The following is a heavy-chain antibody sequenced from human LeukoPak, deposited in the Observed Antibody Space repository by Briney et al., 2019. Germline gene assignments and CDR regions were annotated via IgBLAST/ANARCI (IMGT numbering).Heavy chain of an antibody. CDR3: AKDSHPIQLYYYFDY. V-gene: IGHV3-30*18. CDR2: ISYDGSNK. J-gene: IGHJ4*02. Sequence: PGRSLRLSCAASGFTFSSYGMHWVRQAPGKGLEWVAVISYDGSNKYYADSVKGRFTISRDNSKNTLYLQMNSLRAEDTAVYYCAKDSHPIQLYYYFDYWGQGTLVTVSS. CDR1: GFTFSSYG. D-gene: IGHD5-18*01.